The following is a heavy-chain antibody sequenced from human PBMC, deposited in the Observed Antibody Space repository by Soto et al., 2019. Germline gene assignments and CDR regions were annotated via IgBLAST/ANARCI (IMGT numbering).Heavy chain of an antibody. CDR1: GGSISSGDYY. CDR3: AREFVEAYMIRGVIMGWFDP. D-gene: IGHD3-10*01. V-gene: IGHV4-30-4*01. Sequence: QVQLQESGPGLVKPSQTLSLTCTVSGGSISSGDYYWSWIRQPPGKGLEWIGYIYYSGSTYYNPSLKSRVTISVDTSKNQFSLKLSSVTAADTAVYYCAREFVEAYMIRGVIMGWFDPWGQGTLVTVSS. CDR2: IYYSGST. J-gene: IGHJ5*02.